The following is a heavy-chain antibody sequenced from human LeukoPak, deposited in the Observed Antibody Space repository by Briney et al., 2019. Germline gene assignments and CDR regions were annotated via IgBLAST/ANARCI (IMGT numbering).Heavy chain of an antibody. CDR2: ISGSGGST. CDR3: AKPYSSGSFYYFDH. CDR1: GFTFSSYA. D-gene: IGHD6-19*01. V-gene: IGHV3-23*01. J-gene: IGHJ4*02. Sequence: PGGSLRLSCAASGFTFSSYAMNWVRQAPGKGLEWVSAISGSGGSTYYADSVKGRFTISRDNSKNTLYLQMNSLRAEDTAVYYCAKPYSSGSFYYFDHWGQGTLVTVSS.